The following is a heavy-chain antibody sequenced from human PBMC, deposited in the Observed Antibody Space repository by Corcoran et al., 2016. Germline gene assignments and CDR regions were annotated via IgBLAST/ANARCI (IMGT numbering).Heavy chain of an antibody. CDR2: ISSSSSTI. CDR3: ARGHGDYRAGPATLYYYYYGMDV. J-gene: IGHJ6*02. CDR1: GFPFSSYS. D-gene: IGHD4-17*01. V-gene: IGHV3-48*02. Sequence: EVQLVESGGGLVQPGGSLRLSCAASGFPFSSYSMNWVRQAPGKGLEWVSYISSSSSTIYYADSVKGRFTISRDNAKNSLYLQMNSQRDEDTAVYYWARGHGDYRAGPATLYYYYYGMDVWGQGTTVTVSS.